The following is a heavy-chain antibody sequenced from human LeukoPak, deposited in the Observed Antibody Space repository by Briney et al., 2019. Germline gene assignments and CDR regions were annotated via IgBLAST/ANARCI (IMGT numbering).Heavy chain of an antibody. V-gene: IGHV4-59*01. J-gene: IGHJ4*02. CDR1: GGSISSYY. CDR2: IYYSGST. D-gene: IGHD2-2*01. Sequence: SETLSLTCTVSGGSISSYYWSWIRQPPGKGLEWIGYIYYSGSTNYNPSLKSRVTISVDTSKNQFSLKLSSVTAADTAVYYCASSTSYYFNYWGQGTLVTVSS. CDR3: ASSTSYYFNY.